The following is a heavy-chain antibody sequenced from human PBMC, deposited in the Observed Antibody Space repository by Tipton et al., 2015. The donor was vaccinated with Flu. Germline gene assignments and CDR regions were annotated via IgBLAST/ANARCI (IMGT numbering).Heavy chain of an antibody. Sequence: GLVKPSETLSLTCTVSSGSIRSTNYFCAWIRQPPGKRLELIGSIYPSGATYYNPSLKSRVTISVDTSKSQFSLMLRSVTAADTAVYYCARPSYYDVDLKNFYFDHWGQGALVTVSS. V-gene: IGHV4-39*01. D-gene: IGHD3-10*02. J-gene: IGHJ4*02. CDR1: SGSIRSTNYF. CDR2: IYPSGAT. CDR3: ARPSYYDVDLKNFYFDH.